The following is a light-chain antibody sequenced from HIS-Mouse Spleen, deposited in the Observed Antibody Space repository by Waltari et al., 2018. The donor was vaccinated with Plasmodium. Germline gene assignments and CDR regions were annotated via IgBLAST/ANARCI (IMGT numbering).Light chain of an antibody. CDR2: DAS. CDR1: QSASSY. V-gene: IGKV3-11*01. J-gene: IGKJ4*01. Sequence: DIALTQSPATLSLSPGERATLACRASQSASSYLAWYQQTPGQAPRLLIYDASTRATRIPARFSASGSGTDFTLTISRLEPEDLAVYYCQQRSNWPPLTFGGGTKVEIK. CDR3: QQRSNWPPLT.